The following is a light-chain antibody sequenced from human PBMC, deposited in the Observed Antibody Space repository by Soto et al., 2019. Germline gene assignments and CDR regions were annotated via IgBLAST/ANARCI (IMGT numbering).Light chain of an antibody. CDR1: QSVSKY. CDR3: QQYGGSPQT. Sequence: EIVLTQSPGTLALSPGEGATLSCRASQSVSKYLAWYQQKPGQAPRLLIYGASSRATGIPDSFSGSGSGTDFTLTISRLEPEDFAVYYCQQYGGSPQTFGQGTMVDIK. J-gene: IGKJ1*01. V-gene: IGKV3-20*01. CDR2: GAS.